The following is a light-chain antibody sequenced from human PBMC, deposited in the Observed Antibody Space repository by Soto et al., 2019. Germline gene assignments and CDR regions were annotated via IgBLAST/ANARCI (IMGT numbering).Light chain of an antibody. CDR1: SSDVGGYSY. CDR3: SSYAGSKNFV. Sequence: QSVLTQPPSASGSPGQSVTISCTGTSSDVGGYSYVSWYQQQAGEAPKLIIYEVSKRPSGVPDRFSRSKSGYTASLTVSGLQADDEADYYCSSYAGSKNFVFGTGTKVTVL. J-gene: IGLJ1*01. CDR2: EVS. V-gene: IGLV2-8*01.